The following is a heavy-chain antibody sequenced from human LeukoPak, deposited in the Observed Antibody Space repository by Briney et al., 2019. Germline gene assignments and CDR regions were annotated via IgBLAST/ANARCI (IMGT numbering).Heavy chain of an antibody. CDR1: GFSVNNNY. CDR2: IDSGGNT. Sequence: SGGSLRLFCAASGFSVNNNYMRWVRRARGRALEWVSGIDSGGNTYLADSVEGRFTVSRDNSKNTLYLQMDSLRADDTAVYYCARDLDYYGSGSSDAFDIWGQGTMVTVSS. V-gene: IGHV3-53*01. CDR3: ARDLDYYGSGSSDAFDI. J-gene: IGHJ3*02. D-gene: IGHD3-10*01.